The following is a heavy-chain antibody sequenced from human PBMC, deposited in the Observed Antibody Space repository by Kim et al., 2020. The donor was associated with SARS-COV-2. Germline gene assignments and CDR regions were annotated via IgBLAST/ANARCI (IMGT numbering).Heavy chain of an antibody. V-gene: IGHV3-15*01. J-gene: IGHJ6*02. Sequence: GTTDYAAPVKGRFAISRDDAKNTLYLQMNSLKTEDTAVYYCTTDLREMDVWGQGTTVTVSS. CDR3: TTDLREMDV. CDR2: GTT.